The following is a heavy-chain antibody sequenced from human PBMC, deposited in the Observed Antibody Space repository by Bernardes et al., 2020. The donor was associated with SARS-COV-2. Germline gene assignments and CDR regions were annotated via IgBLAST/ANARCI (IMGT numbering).Heavy chain of an antibody. CDR1: GFTFRNYW. V-gene: IGHV3-74*01. CDR2: INYIGSST. CDR3: VRDSRDGIDV. Sequence: GSLRLSCAASGFTFRNYWMHWVRQVPGKGLVWVSRINYIGSSTTYADSVKGRFTISRDNAKNTLYLQMSSLRAEDTAVYYCVRDSRDGIDVWGQGTTVTVSS. J-gene: IGHJ6*02.